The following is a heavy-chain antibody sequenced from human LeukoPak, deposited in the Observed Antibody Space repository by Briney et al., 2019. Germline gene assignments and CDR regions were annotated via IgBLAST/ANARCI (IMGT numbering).Heavy chain of an antibody. V-gene: IGHV3-7*01. J-gene: IGHJ4*02. CDR2: IKQDGSEK. Sequence: GGSLRLSCAASGFTFISSWMSWVPQAPGKGLEWVANIKQDGSEKYYVDSVKGRFTISRDNAKNSLYLQMNSLRDEDTAVYYCARDRSITFWGQGTLVTVSS. CDR3: ARDRSITF. D-gene: IGHD1-14*01. CDR1: GFTFISSW.